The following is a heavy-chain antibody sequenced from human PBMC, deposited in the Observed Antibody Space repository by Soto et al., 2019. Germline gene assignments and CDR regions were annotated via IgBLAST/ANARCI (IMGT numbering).Heavy chain of an antibody. J-gene: IGHJ4*02. V-gene: IGHV3-23*01. CDR1: GFTFRSYA. Sequence: GGSLRLSCAASGFTFRSYAMSWVRQAPGKGLEWVSVISGSGGSTYYADSVKGRFTISRDNSKNTLFLQMNSLRVEDTAVYYCAKDQDYDYVGGSFRYDYWGQGSLVTVSS. CDR2: ISGSGGST. CDR3: AKDQDYDYVGGSFRYDY. D-gene: IGHD3-16*02.